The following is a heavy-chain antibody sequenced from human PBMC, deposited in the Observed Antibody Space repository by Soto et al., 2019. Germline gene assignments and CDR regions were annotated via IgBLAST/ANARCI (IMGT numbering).Heavy chain of an antibody. CDR1: GSSISSSGNY. J-gene: IGHJ5*02. CDR3: GRTCGPEGFLS. CDR2: MYYSGST. V-gene: IGHV4-39*01. Sequence: PSETLCLTCTVSGSSISSSGNYCVWIRQHPGNGPAWIGSMYYSGSTYYNPSLMSRVSICVECWKNQLSLKLRSVPTPATALYHGGRTCGPEGFLSWGPGILLTVFS.